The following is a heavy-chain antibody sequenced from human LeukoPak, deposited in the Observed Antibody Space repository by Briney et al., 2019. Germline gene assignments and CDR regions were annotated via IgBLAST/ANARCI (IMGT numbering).Heavy chain of an antibody. CDR1: GGTFSSYA. CDR2: IIPIFGTA. J-gene: IGHJ4*02. D-gene: IGHD5-12*01. Sequence: SSVKVSCKASGGTFSSYAISRVRQAPGRGLEWMGGIIPIFGTANYAQKFQGRVTITADESTSTAYMELSSLRSEDTAVYYCARLGWLRFSRGEDYWGQGTLVTVSS. CDR3: ARLGWLRFSRGEDY. V-gene: IGHV1-69*01.